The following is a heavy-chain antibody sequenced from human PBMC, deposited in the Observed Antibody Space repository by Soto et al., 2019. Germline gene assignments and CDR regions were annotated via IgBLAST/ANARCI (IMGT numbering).Heavy chain of an antibody. CDR1: GGSISSGGYS. J-gene: IGHJ3*02. CDR2: IYHGGRT. Sequence: QLQLQESGSGLVKPSQTLSLTCAVSGGSISSGGYSWSWIRLPPGKGLEWIGNIYHGGRTYYNPSHRSRVMISRDKSKNQVSLWLSSVTAADAALYYCARTQGDYDVLTGRLWGAFDTWGQGTMVTVSS. D-gene: IGHD3-9*01. CDR3: ARTQGDYDVLTGRLWGAFDT. V-gene: IGHV4-30-2*01.